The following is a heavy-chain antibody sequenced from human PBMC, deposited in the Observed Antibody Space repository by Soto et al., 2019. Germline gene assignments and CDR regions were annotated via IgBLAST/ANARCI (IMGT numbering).Heavy chain of an antibody. CDR1: GYTFTTYG. V-gene: IGHV1-3*01. J-gene: IGHJ1*01. D-gene: IGHD3-22*01. CDR2: INAGNGNT. Sequence: ASLKVSRKASGYTFTTYGIHLGRPAPRQKPEWMGWINAGNGNTKYSQKFQGRVTITRDTSASTAYMELSSLRSEDTAVYYCARGPTPTPDDRSGYYMYFQHWGQGTLVTVSS. CDR3: ARGPTPTPDDRSGYYMYFQH.